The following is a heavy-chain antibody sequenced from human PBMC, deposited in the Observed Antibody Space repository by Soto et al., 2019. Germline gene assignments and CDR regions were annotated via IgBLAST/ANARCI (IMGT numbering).Heavy chain of an antibody. CDR3: ATNDYGGNSVKKFDP. CDR2: IIPIFGTA. J-gene: IGHJ5*02. V-gene: IGHV1-69*13. D-gene: IGHD4-17*01. Sequence: VKVPCTAFGVPFISYASSWVRRAPGQGLEWMGGIIPIFGTANYAQKFQCRVTITADESTSTAYMELSSLRSEDTAVYYCATNDYGGNSVKKFDPWGQGTLVTVSS. CDR1: GVPFISYA.